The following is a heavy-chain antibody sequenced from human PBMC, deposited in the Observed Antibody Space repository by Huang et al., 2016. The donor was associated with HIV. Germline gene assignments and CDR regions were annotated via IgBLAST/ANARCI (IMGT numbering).Heavy chain of an antibody. CDR1: GGSISTSNYY. V-gene: IGHV4-39*01. D-gene: IGHD6-19*01. Sequence: QLQLQESGPGLVKPSETLSLTCIVSGGSISTSNYYWGWLRQPPGKGLEWIGSIYFIGNTDYSPSLKSRVTVSVDSSGTQFSLKLTPVPAADTAIYYCARHSGGWYPGTQAFDVWGQGTRVTVSS. CDR3: ARHSGGWYPGTQAFDV. CDR2: IYFIGNT. J-gene: IGHJ3*01.